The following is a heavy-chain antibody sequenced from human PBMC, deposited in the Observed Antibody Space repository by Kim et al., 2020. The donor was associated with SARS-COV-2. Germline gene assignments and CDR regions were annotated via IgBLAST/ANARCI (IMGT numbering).Heavy chain of an antibody. V-gene: IGHV3-7*01. J-gene: IGHJ4*02. D-gene: IGHD3-3*01. CDR3: ARDSGITIFGVVIDSYYFDY. CDR1: GFTFSSYW. CDR2: IKQDGSEK. Sequence: GGSLRLSCAASGFTFSSYWMSWVRQAPGKGLEWVANIKQDGSEKYYVDSVKGRFTISRDNAKNSLYLQMNSLRAEDTAVYYCARDSGITIFGVVIDSYYFDYWGQGTLVTVSS.